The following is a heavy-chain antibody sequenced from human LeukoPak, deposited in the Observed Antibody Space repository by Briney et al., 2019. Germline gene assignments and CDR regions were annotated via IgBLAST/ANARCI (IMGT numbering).Heavy chain of an antibody. CDR2: ISYDGSNK. Sequence: PGGSLRLSCAASGFTFSSYAMHWVRQAPGKGLEWVAVISYDGSNKYYADSVKGRFTISRDNAKNSLYLQMNSLRAEDTAVYYCARMGIAVAGTGYWGQGTLVTVSS. J-gene: IGHJ4*02. D-gene: IGHD6-19*01. CDR3: ARMGIAVAGTGY. CDR1: GFTFSSYA. V-gene: IGHV3-30-3*01.